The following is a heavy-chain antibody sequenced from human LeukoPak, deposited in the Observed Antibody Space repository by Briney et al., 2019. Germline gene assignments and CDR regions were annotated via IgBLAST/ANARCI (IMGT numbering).Heavy chain of an antibody. CDR1: GFTVSNNY. Sequence: PGGSLRLSCAASGFTVSNNYMSWVRQAPGKGLEWVSVIYNDGNTYYADSVKGRFTISRHNSKNTLYLQMNSLRAEDTAVYYCARPTYSGSYYWFDYWGQGTLVTVSS. J-gene: IGHJ4*02. D-gene: IGHD1-26*01. CDR2: IYNDGNT. V-gene: IGHV3-53*04. CDR3: ARPTYSGSYYWFDY.